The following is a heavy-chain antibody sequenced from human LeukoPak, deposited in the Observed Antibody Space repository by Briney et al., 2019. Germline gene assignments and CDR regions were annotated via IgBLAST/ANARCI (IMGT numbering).Heavy chain of an antibody. CDR3: AKVPTSYGDYYGMDV. CDR1: GFTFSSYA. Sequence: PGGSLGLSCAASGFTFSSYAMSWVRQAPGKGLEWVLAISGSGGSTYYADSVKGRFTISRDNSKNTLYLQMNSLRAEDTAVYYCAKVPTSYGDYYGMDVWGQGTTVTVSS. V-gene: IGHV3-23*01. D-gene: IGHD4-17*01. J-gene: IGHJ6*02. CDR2: ISGSGGST.